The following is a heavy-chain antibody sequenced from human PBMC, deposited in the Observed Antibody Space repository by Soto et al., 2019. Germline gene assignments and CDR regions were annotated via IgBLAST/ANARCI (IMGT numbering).Heavy chain of an antibody. Sequence: PGGSLRLSCAASGFTVSSNYMSWVRQAPGKGLEWISIIYSAGNTYYADSVKGRFTISRDNSKNTLYLQMNSLGAEDTAVYYCARDFVGGPTINYYYGMDVWGQGTTVTVSS. V-gene: IGHV3-66*01. J-gene: IGHJ6*02. CDR2: IYSAGNT. CDR1: GFTVSSNY. D-gene: IGHD1-26*01. CDR3: ARDFVGGPTINYYYGMDV.